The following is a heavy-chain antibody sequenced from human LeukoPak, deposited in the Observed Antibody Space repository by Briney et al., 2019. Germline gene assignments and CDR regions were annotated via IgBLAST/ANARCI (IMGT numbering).Heavy chain of an antibody. CDR2: ISGSGGST. CDR1: GFTFSSYA. D-gene: IGHD3-10*01. J-gene: IGHJ4*02. V-gene: IGHV3-23*01. Sequence: PGGSLRLSCAASGFTFSSYAMSWVRQAPGKGLEWVSAISGSGGSTYYADSVKGRFTISRDNSKNTLYLQMNSLRAEDTAVYYCAKGFVTMVRGVIITYPYYFDYWGQGTLVTVSS. CDR3: AKGFVTMVRGVIITYPYYFDY.